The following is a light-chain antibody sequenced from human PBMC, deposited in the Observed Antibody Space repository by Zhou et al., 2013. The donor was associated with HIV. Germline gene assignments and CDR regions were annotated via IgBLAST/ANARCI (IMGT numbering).Light chain of an antibody. CDR1: QGISNS. CDR2: GAS. V-gene: IGKV1-NL1*01. CDR3: QQYNSTPFYT. Sequence: DIQMTQSPSSLSASVGDRVTITCRASQGISNSLAWYQQKPGKAPKLLLYGASRLESGVPSRFSGSGSGTDYTLTISSLQPEDFATYYCQQYNSTPFYTFGQGTKLE. J-gene: IGKJ2*01.